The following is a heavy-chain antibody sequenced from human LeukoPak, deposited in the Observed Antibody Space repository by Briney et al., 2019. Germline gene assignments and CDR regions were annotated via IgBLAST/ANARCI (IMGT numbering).Heavy chain of an antibody. D-gene: IGHD2-8*02. CDR2: IFPSGGEI. J-gene: IGHJ4*02. CDR3: ATYRQVLLPFES. Sequence: GGSLRLYCAASGFTFSTFAMIWVRQPPGKGLEWVSSIFPSGGEIHYADSVWGRFTISRDNSKSTLSLQMNSLRAEDTAIYYCATYRQVLLPFESWGQGTLVTVSS. V-gene: IGHV3-23*01. CDR1: GFTFSTFA.